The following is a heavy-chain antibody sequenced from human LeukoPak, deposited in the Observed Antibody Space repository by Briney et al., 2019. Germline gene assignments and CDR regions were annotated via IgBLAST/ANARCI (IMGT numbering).Heavy chain of an antibody. V-gene: IGHV4-61*05. CDR1: GGSISSSTYY. J-gene: IGHJ6*03. D-gene: IGHD3-3*01. CDR3: ARATISTYYYYYYMDV. Sequence: SETLSLTCTVSGGSISSSTYYWGWIRQPPGMGLEWIGYVYYSGSTNYNPSLKSRVTISVDTSKNQFSLKLSSVTAADTAVYYCARATISTYYYYYYMDVWGKGTTVTVSS. CDR2: VYYSGST.